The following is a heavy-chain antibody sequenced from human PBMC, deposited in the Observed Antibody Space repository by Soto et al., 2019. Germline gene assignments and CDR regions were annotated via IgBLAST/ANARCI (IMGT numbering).Heavy chain of an antibody. CDR2: IYYSGST. J-gene: IGHJ6*02. CDR1: GGSISSGGYY. Sequence: SETLSLTCTVSGGSISSGGYYWSWIRQHPGKGLEWIGYIYYSGSTYYNPSLKSRVTISVDTSKNQFSLKLSSVTAADTAVYYCARDIGKLSYYYGSGGDYYGMDVWGQGTTVTVSS. V-gene: IGHV4-31*03. D-gene: IGHD3-10*01. CDR3: ARDIGKLSYYYGSGGDYYGMDV.